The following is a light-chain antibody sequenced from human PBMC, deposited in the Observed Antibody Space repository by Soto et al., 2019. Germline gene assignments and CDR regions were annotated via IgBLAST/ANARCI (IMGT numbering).Light chain of an antibody. V-gene: IGKV1-13*02. CDR1: QGISSA. J-gene: IGKJ5*01. CDR2: DAS. Sequence: AIQVTQSPSSLSASVGDRVTITCRASQGISSALAWYQHKPGKGPKLLIYDASSVQREVPSRFSGSGSGTDFTITISSLQPEDFATYYCQQFDSYPITLGQGTRLEIK. CDR3: QQFDSYPIT.